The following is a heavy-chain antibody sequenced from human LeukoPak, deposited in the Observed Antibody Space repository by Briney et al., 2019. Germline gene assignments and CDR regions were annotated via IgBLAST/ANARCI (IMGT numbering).Heavy chain of an antibody. CDR1: GFTSSHYW. V-gene: IGHV3-7*02. CDR2: IKQDGSEI. CDR3: VGGTGWIFDY. D-gene: IGHD1-1*01. Sequence: GGSLRLSCEASGFTSSHYWINWVRQAPGKGLEWVAIIKQDGSEIYYVDSAKGRFTISRDSVKNLFYLQMNRLRVEDTAMYYCVGGTGWIFDYWGQGALVTVSS. J-gene: IGHJ4*02.